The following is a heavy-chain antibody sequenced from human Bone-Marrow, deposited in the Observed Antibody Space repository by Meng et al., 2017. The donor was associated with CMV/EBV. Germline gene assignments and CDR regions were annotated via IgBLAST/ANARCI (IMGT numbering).Heavy chain of an antibody. CDR3: ACGRGDIVPALNY. Sequence: SETLSLSCTVSGGSISSYYWSWIRQPPGKGLEWIGYIYYSGSTNYNPSLKSRVTISVDTSKNQFSLKLSPVTAADSAVYSCACGRGDIVPALNYWGEGTLVTVSS. CDR1: GGSISSYY. CDR2: IYYSGST. V-gene: IGHV4-59*01. J-gene: IGHJ4*02. D-gene: IGHD5-12*01.